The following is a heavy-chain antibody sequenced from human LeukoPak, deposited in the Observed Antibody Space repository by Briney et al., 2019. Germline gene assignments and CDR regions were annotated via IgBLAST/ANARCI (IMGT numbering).Heavy chain of an antibody. CDR3: ARGYSSSWFYFDS. J-gene: IGHJ4*02. D-gene: IGHD6-13*01. CDR2: IYYSGST. CDR1: GGSISSSSYY. Sequence: KPSETLSLTCTVSGGSISSSSYYWGWIRQPPGKGLEWIGSIYYSGSTYYNPSLKSRVTISVDTSKNQFSLHLTSVTAADTAVYYCARGYSSSWFYFDSWGQGTLVTVSS. V-gene: IGHV4-39*07.